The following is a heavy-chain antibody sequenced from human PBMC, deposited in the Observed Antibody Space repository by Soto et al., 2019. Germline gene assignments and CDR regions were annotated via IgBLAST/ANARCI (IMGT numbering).Heavy chain of an antibody. Sequence: PGWSLRLSCASSVFTFISYWMSWVRQAPGKGLEWVANIKQDGSEKYYADSVKGRFTISRDNSKNTLYLQMNSLRAEDTAVYYCARDRGGAGDAFDIWGQGTMVTVSS. J-gene: IGHJ3*02. CDR1: VFTFISYW. V-gene: IGHV3-7*03. D-gene: IGHD1-26*01. CDR2: IKQDGSEK. CDR3: ARDRGGAGDAFDI.